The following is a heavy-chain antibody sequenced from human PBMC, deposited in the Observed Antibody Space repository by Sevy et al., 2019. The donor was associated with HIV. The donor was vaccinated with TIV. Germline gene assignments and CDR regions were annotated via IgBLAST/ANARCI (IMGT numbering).Heavy chain of an antibody. D-gene: IGHD3-3*01. J-gene: IGHJ4*02. CDR1: GGTFSSYA. V-gene: IGHV1-69*13. Sequence: ASVKVSCKASGGTFSSYAISWVRQAPGQGLEWMGGIIPIFGTANYAQMFQGRVTITADESTSTAYMELSSLRSEDTAVYYCASSKPYYDFWSGSNDYWGQGTLVTVSS. CDR2: IIPIFGTA. CDR3: ASSKPYYDFWSGSNDY.